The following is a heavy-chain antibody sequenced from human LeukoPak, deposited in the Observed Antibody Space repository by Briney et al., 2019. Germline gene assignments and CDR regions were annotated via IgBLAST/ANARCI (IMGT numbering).Heavy chain of an antibody. CDR1: GYTFTSYY. D-gene: IGHD3-3*01. CDR2: INPSGGST. J-gene: IGHJ5*02. V-gene: IGHV1-46*01. CDR3: AREDRGYYDFWSGLNWFDP. Sequence: ASVKVSCKASGYTFTSYYMHWVRQAPGQGLEWMGIINPSGGSTSYAQKFQGRVTMTTDTSTSTAYMELSSLRSEDTAVYYCAREDRGYYDFWSGLNWFDPWGQGTLVTVSS.